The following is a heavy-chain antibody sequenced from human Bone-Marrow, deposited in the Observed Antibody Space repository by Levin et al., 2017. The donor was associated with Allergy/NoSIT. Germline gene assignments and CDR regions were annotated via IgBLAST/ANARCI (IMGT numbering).Heavy chain of an antibody. D-gene: IGHD1-26*01. CDR1: GGSISSGSYY. Sequence: SETLSLTCTVSGGSISSGSYYWSWIRQPAGKGLEWIGRIYTSGSTNYNPSLKSRVTISVDTSKNQFSLKLSSVTAADTAVYYCAREGDYYYYMDVWGKGTTVTVSS. V-gene: IGHV4-61*02. J-gene: IGHJ6*03. CDR3: AREGDYYYYMDV. CDR2: IYTSGST.